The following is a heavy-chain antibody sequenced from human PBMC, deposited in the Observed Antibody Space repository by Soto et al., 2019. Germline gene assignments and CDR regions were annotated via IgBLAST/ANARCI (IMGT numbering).Heavy chain of an antibody. CDR1: GGSFSGYI. J-gene: IGHJ6*02. CDR2: INHSGSA. CDR3: ARDRPRGGDWNYYGMDV. D-gene: IGHD2-21*02. Sequence: SETLSLTCDVYGGSFSGYIWTWIRQTPGKGLQWIGQINHSGSANYNPSLKSRVTISVDTSKNQFSLKLSSVTAADTAVYYCARDRPRGGDWNYYGMDVWGQGTTVTVSS. V-gene: IGHV4-34*09.